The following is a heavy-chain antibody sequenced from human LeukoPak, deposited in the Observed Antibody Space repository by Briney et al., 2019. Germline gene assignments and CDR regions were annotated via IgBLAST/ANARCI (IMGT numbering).Heavy chain of an antibody. CDR2: ISYDGSNK. CDR3: ASTPDYYDRLMSFDI. J-gene: IGHJ3*02. Sequence: GGSLRLSCAASGFTFSSYAMHWVRQAPGKGLEWVAVISYDGSNKYYADSVKGRFTISRDNSKNTLYLQTNSLRAEDTAVYYCASTPDYYDRLMSFDIWGQGTMVTVSS. CDR1: GFTFSSYA. D-gene: IGHD3-22*01. V-gene: IGHV3-30-3*01.